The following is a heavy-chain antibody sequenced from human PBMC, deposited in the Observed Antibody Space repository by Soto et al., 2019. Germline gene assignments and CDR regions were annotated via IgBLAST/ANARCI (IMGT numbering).Heavy chain of an antibody. CDR1: GCSMNSYC. CDR2: IYTSGST. V-gene: IGHV4-4*07. J-gene: IGHJ6*02. Sequence: XETLSLTCAVAGCSMNSYCLSWIRQPAGKGLEWIGRIYTSGSTNYNPSLKSRVTMSVDTSKNQFSLKLSSVTAADTAVYYCARGYLRYYYYYYGMDVWGQGPTVTVSS. CDR3: ARGYLRYYYYYYGMDV. D-gene: IGHD1-1*01.